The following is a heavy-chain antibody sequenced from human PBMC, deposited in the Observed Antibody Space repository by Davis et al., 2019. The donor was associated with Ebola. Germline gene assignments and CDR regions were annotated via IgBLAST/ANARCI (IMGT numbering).Heavy chain of an antibody. Sequence: SETLSLTCTVSGGSISSSSYYWGWIRQPPGKGLEWIGEIYHSGSTNYNPSLKSRVTISVDKSKNQFSLKLSSVTAADTAVYYCARGWFRDRIDYWGQGTLVTVSS. CDR2: IYHSGST. CDR3: ARGWFRDRIDY. D-gene: IGHD3-10*01. CDR1: GGSISSSSYY. J-gene: IGHJ4*02. V-gene: IGHV4-61*05.